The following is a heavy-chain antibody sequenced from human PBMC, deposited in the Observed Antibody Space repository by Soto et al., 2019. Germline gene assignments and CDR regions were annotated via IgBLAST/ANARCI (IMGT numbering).Heavy chain of an antibody. CDR2: TSYDGSNR. CDR3: AKRRGDGYFDL. V-gene: IGHV3-30*18. D-gene: IGHD7-27*01. J-gene: IGHJ2*01. Sequence: ESGGGVVQPGRSLRLSCAASGFTFNSYGMHWVRQAPGKGLEWVAVTSYDGSNRQYADSVKGRFTISRDNAKNTLFLQMNSLRPEDTALYYCAKRRGDGYFDLWGRGTLVTVSS. CDR1: GFTFNSYG.